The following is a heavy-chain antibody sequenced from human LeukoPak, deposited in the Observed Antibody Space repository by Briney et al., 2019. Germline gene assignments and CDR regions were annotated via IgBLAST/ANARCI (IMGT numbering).Heavy chain of an antibody. V-gene: IGHV3-23*01. CDR1: GFTFRTYG. J-gene: IGHJ6*03. D-gene: IGHD5-12*01. Sequence: GGSLRLSCVASGFTFRTYGMSWVRQAPGKGLEWVATTGGSDGSTYYADSVKGRFTISRDNSKNTLYLQMNSLRAEDTAVYYCAKDSIVATIANRKRGYYYYMDVWGKGTTVTISS. CDR3: AKDSIVATIANRKRGYYYYMDV. CDR2: TGGSDGST.